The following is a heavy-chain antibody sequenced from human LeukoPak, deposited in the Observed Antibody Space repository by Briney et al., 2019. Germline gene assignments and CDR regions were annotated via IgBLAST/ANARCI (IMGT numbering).Heavy chain of an antibody. Sequence: GGSLRLSCAASGFTFSNYWMHWVRQAPGKGPVWVARIKNDGSYTSYADSVKGRFTISRDDAKNTLYLQMSSLRAEDTAVYYCARDFDMGGTPGDDFDYWGQGTLVTVSS. CDR2: IKNDGSYT. V-gene: IGHV3-74*01. CDR3: ARDFDMGGTPGDDFDY. D-gene: IGHD3-9*01. J-gene: IGHJ4*02. CDR1: GFTFSNYW.